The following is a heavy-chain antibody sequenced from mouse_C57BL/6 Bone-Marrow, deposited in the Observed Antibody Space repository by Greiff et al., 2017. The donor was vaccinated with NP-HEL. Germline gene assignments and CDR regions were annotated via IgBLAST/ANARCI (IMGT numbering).Heavy chain of an antibody. D-gene: IGHD4-1*01. CDR3: ARHYPNWDLYFDV. CDR2: ISNGGGST. Sequence: DVMLVESGGGLVQPGGSLKLSCAASGFTFSDYYMYWVRQTPEKRLEWVAYISNGGGSTYYPDTVKGRFTISRDNAKNTLYLQMSRLKSEDTAMYYCARHYPNWDLYFDVWGTGTTVTVSS. CDR1: GFTFSDYY. J-gene: IGHJ1*03. V-gene: IGHV5-12*01.